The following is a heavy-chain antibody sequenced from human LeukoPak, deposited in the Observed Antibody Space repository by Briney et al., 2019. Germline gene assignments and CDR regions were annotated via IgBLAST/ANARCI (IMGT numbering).Heavy chain of an antibody. D-gene: IGHD2-2*01. CDR3: ARDRGIVIEPAVYGMDV. J-gene: IGHJ6*02. V-gene: IGHV4-31*03. Sequence: SQTLSLTCSVSGGSISSVGYYWSWIRQLPGKGLEWIGYIFYSGSTHYNPSLRSRVTISIDTSKNQFSLNLSSVTAADTAVYYCARDRGIVIEPAVYGMDVWGQGTTVTVSS. CDR1: GGSISSVGYY. CDR2: IFYSGST.